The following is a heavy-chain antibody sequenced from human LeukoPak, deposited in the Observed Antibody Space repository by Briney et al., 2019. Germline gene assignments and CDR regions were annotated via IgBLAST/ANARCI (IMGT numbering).Heavy chain of an antibody. V-gene: IGHV3-33*01. J-gene: IGHJ4*02. Sequence: PGGSLRLSRAASGFTFSSYGMHWVRQAPGKGLEWVAVIWYDGSNKYYADSVKGRFTISRDNSKNTLYLQMNSLRAEDTAVYYCARDSDGGNRYYFDYWGQGTLVTVSS. CDR2: IWYDGSNK. D-gene: IGHD4-23*01. CDR3: ARDSDGGNRYYFDY. CDR1: GFTFSSYG.